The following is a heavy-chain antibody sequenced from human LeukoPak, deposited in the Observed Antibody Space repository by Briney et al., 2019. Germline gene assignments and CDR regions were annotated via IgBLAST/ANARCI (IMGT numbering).Heavy chain of an antibody. V-gene: IGHV3-30*18. CDR3: AKSTTVTTQQRGYFDY. CDR2: ISYDGSNK. CDR1: GFTFSSYG. J-gene: IGHJ4*02. D-gene: IGHD4-11*01. Sequence: GGSLRLSCAASGFTFSSYGMHWVRQAPGKGLEWVAVISYDGSNKYFTDSVKGRFTISRDNPKNTLYLQMNSLRAEDTAVYYCAKSTTVTTQQRGYFDYWGQGTLVTVSS.